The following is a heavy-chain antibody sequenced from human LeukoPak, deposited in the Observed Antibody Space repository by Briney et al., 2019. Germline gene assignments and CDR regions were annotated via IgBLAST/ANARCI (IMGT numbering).Heavy chain of an antibody. V-gene: IGHV4-39*01. CDR3: AIRSDDGESLIFDY. D-gene: IGHD1-1*01. CDR2: IYYSGST. Sequence: SETLSLTCTVSGGSISSSSYYWGWIRQPPGKGLEWIGSIYYSGSTYYNPSLKSRVTISVDTSKNQFSLKLSSVTAADTAVYYCAIRSDDGESLIFDYWGQGTLVTVSS. J-gene: IGHJ4*02. CDR1: GGSISSSSYY.